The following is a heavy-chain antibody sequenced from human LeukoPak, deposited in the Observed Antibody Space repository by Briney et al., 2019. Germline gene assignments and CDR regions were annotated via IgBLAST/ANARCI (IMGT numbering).Heavy chain of an antibody. CDR2: IYYSGST. J-gene: IGHJ6*02. CDR3: ARVVDCSSTSCYSGYYYYGMDV. D-gene: IGHD2-2*01. V-gene: IGHV4-61*08. Sequence: SETLSLTCTVSGGSISSGGYYWSWIRQHPGKGLEWIGYIYYSGSTSYNPSLKSRVTISVDTSKNQFSLKLSSVTAADTAVYYCARVVDCSSTSCYSGYYYYGMDVWGQGTTVTVSS. CDR1: GGSISSGGYY.